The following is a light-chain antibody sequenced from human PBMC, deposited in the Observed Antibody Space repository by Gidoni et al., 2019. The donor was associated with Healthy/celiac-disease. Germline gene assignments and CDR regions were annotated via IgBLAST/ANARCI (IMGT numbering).Light chain of an antibody. V-gene: IGLV3-1*01. CDR1: KLGEKY. Sequence: SYELTQPPSVSVSPGQTASITCSGDKLGEKYAGWYQQKPGQSPVLVIYQDSKRPSGVAERFSGSNSGNTATLTISGTQALDEADYYCQAWDSSTHVVFGVWTKLTVL. CDR3: QAWDSSTHVV. CDR2: QDS. J-gene: IGLJ2*01.